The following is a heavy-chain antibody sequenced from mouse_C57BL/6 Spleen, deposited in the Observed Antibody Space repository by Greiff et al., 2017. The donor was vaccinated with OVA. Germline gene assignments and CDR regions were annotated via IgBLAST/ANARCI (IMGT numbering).Heavy chain of an antibody. V-gene: IGHV1-69*01. Sequence: VQLQQPGAELVMPGASVKLSCKASGYTFTSYWMHWVKQRPGQGLEWIGEIDPSDSYTNSNQKFKGKSTLTVDKSSSTAYMQLSSLTSEDSAVYYCARGPYYYGDYWGQGTTLTVSS. D-gene: IGHD1-1*01. CDR2: IDPSDSYT. CDR1: GYTFTSYW. CDR3: ARGPYYYGDY. J-gene: IGHJ2*01.